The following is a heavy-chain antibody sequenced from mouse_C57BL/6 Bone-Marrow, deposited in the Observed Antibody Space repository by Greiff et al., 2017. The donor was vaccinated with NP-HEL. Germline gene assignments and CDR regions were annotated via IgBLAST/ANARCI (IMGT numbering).Heavy chain of an antibody. CDR3: AILYYGSSYWYFDV. CDR1: GYTFTSYW. CDR2: IHPSDSDT. V-gene: IGHV1-74*01. J-gene: IGHJ1*03. Sequence: QVQLQQPGAELVKPGASVKVSCKASGYTFTSYWMHWVKQRPGQGLEWIGRIHPSDSDTNYNQKFKGKATLTVDKSSSTAYMQLSSLTSEDSAVYHCAILYYGSSYWYFDVWGTGTTVTVSS. D-gene: IGHD1-1*01.